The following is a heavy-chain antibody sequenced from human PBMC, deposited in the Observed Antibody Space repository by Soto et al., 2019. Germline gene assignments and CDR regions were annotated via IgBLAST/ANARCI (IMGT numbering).Heavy chain of an antibody. CDR3: AREGVGYCSGGSCPRDAFDI. Sequence: GGSLRLSCAASGFTFSSYAMHWVRQAPGKGLEWVAVISYDGSNKYYADSVKGRFTISRDNSKNTLYLQMNSLRAEDTAVYYCAREGVGYCSGGSCPRDAFDIWGQGTMVTVSS. J-gene: IGHJ3*02. CDR1: GFTFSSYA. D-gene: IGHD2-15*01. V-gene: IGHV3-30-3*01. CDR2: ISYDGSNK.